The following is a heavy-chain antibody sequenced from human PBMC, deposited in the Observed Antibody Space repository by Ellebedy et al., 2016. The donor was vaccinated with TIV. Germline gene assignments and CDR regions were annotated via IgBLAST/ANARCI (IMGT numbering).Heavy chain of an antibody. CDR3: ARQLPKYDHIFTDHYPAFEF. CDR2: FYWRGST. J-gene: IGHJ4*02. CDR1: GDSLTRSTYF. Sequence: MPSETLSLTCTVSGDSLTRSTYFWAWLRQPPGKGLEWIGSFYWRGSTHFHPSLERRVSIPVDTSKNQFSLKLPSVTAEETAVYYCARQLPKYDHIFTDHYPAFEFWGRGALVTVSS. V-gene: IGHV4-39*01. D-gene: IGHD3-9*01.